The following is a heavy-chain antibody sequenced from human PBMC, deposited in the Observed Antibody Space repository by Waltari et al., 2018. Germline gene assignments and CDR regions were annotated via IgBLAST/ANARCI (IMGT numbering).Heavy chain of an antibody. V-gene: IGHV4-34*01. CDR3: ARGRPSGDDRLLGCSD. D-gene: IGHD4-17*01. J-gene: IGHJ4*02. CDR2: INPDGTP. Sequence: QVQLQQWGAGLLKPSETLSLTCAVSGGSLVGFYWSWLRQSPGKGLEWIGEINPDGTPNDNPSLKSGGTVSVDTWKNEFALGLSSVTVADTATYYCARGRPSGDDRLLGCSDWGQGTRVTVSS. CDR1: GGSLVGFY.